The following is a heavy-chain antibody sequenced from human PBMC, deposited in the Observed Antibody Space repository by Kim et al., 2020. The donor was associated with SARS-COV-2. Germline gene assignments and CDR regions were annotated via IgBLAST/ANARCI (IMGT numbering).Heavy chain of an antibody. CDR3: AGAEFDAFDS. V-gene: IGHV4-59*01. J-gene: IGHJ3*02. Sequence: STKYNPSLKGRVTFSVDTSKNQFSVKLSSVTAAYTAVYYCAGAEFDAFDSWGQGTMVTVSS. D-gene: IGHD3-10*01. CDR2: ST.